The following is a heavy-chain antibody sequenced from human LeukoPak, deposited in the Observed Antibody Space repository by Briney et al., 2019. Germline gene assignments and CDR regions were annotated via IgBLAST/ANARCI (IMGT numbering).Heavy chain of an antibody. CDR1: GYTFTSNY. V-gene: IGHV1-46*01. J-gene: IGHJ4*02. Sequence: GASVKVSCKASGYTFTSNYIHWVRQAPGQGLEWMGTINPSGGSTTFAQKFQGRVTMTRDTSTSTLYMELSSLESGDTAMYFCARAVAAGRRFDYWGQGTLPIVSS. D-gene: IGHD6-13*01. CDR3: ARAVAAGRRFDY. CDR2: INPSGGST.